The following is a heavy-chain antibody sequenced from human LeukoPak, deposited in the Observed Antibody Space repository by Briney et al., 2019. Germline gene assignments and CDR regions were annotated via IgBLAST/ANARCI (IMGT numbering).Heavy chain of an antibody. J-gene: IGHJ4*02. Sequence: ASVKVSCKASGGTFSSYAISWVRQAPGQGLEWMGRIIPIFGTANYAQKFQGRVTITTDESTSTAYMELSSLRSEDTAVYYCARQYYDFWSGTEVGXYXXQGTXVTVSX. CDR1: GGTFSSYA. V-gene: IGHV1-69*05. D-gene: IGHD3-3*01. CDR2: IIPIFGTA. CDR3: ARQYYDFWSGTEVGXY.